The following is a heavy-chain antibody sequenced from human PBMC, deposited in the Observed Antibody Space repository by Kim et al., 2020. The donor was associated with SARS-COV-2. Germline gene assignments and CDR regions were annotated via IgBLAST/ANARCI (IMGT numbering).Heavy chain of an antibody. Sequence: SETLSLTCAVYGGSFSGFYWSWIRQPPGXGXEWIGEINHSGRTNYNPSLKSRVTISVDTSKNQFSLKLTSVTAADTAIYYXARRSSNTSCPGRHDCDTWG. V-gene: IGHV4-34*01. CDR1: GGSFSGFY. CDR3: ARRSSNTSCPGRHDCDT. J-gene: IGHJ5*01. D-gene: IGHD3-10*02. CDR2: INHSGRT.